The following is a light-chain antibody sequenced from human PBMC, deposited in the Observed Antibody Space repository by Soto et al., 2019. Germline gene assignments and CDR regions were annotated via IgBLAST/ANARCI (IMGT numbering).Light chain of an antibody. CDR1: QSVSSTY. V-gene: IGKV3-20*01. Sequence: EIVLTQSPGTLSLSPGERATLSCMASQSVSSTYLAWYQQKPGQAPRLLIYGASSRATGIPDRFSGSGSGTEFTPTISRLEPEDFAVYYCQQYGSSPRTFGQGTKVEIK. J-gene: IGKJ1*01. CDR2: GAS. CDR3: QQYGSSPRT.